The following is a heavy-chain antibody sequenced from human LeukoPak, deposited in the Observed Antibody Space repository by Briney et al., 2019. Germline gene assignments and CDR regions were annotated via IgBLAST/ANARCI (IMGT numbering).Heavy chain of an antibody. CDR3: ARVYDVLTGGFDH. D-gene: IGHD3-9*01. Sequence: GKSLRLSCAASGFTFSGYPIHWVRQAPGKGLEWVAVISYDGSNKYYADSVKGRFTISRDNARNILYLQMNSLRAEDTAVYYCARVYDVLTGGFDHWGQGALVTVSS. J-gene: IGHJ4*02. CDR2: ISYDGSNK. V-gene: IGHV3-30-3*01. CDR1: GFTFSGYP.